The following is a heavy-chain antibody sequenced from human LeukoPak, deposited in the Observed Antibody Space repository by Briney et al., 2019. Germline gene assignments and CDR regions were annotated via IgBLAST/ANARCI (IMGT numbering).Heavy chain of an antibody. CDR3: TNVEWELPRK. CDR2: IRSKTYGGTT. V-gene: IGHV3-49*04. CDR1: GFTFGEYA. J-gene: IGHJ4*02. D-gene: IGHD1-26*01. Sequence: PGRSLRLSWRTSGFTFGEYAMSWVRQAPGKGLEWVGFIRSKTYGGTTEYDASVKGRFTISRDDSKSTAYLQMNSLKTEDTGVYYGTNVEWELPRKWGQGTQVTVST.